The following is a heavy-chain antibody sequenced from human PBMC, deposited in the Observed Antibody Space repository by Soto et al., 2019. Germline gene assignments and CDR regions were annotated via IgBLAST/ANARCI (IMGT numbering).Heavy chain of an antibody. V-gene: IGHV5-51*01. J-gene: IGHJ6*02. Sequence: GESLKISCKGSGYSFTNDWIGWVRQMPGKGLEWMGSIFPGDSDTRYSPSFQGQVTISADKSISTAYLQWSSLKASDTAMYYCARLAEGTGYPYYYYYGMDVWGQGTTVTVSS. CDR1: GYSFTNDW. CDR2: IFPGDSDT. D-gene: IGHD3-9*01. CDR3: ARLAEGTGYPYYYYYGMDV.